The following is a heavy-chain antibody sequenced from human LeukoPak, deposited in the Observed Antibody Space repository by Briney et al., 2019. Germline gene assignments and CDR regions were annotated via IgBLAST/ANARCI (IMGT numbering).Heavy chain of an antibody. V-gene: IGHV4-38-2*02. CDR3: AREVWDYYDNDY. D-gene: IGHD3-22*01. J-gene: IGHJ4*02. CDR2: IYHSGST. Sequence: SETLSLTCTVSGYSISSGYYWGWIRQPPGKGLEWIGSIYHSGSTYYNPSLKSRVTISVDTSKNQFSLKLSSVTAADTAVYYCAREVWDYYDNDYWGQGTLVTVSS. CDR1: GYSISSGYY.